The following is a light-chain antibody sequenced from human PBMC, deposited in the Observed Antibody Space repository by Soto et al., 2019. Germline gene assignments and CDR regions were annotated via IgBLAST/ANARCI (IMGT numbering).Light chain of an antibody. CDR1: QSFSSD. V-gene: IGKV3-11*01. Sequence: EIVLTQSPATLSLSRGERATLSCRASQSFSSDLAWYQQKPGQAPRLLIYDASKRATGIPARFSGRGSGTDFTLTISSLEPEDFVVYYCQQLSNWPPVITFGQGTRLEIK. J-gene: IGKJ5*01. CDR2: DAS. CDR3: QQLSNWPPVIT.